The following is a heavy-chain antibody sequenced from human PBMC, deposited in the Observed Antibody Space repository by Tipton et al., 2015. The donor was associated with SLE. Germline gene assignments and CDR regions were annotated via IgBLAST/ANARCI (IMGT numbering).Heavy chain of an antibody. V-gene: IGHV4-34*01. CDR1: GGSFSGYF. CDR2: INHSGST. J-gene: IGHJ6*02. CDR3: ARRPHYYYYGMDV. Sequence: TLSLTCAVYGGSFSGYFWSWIRQPPGKGLEWIGEINHSGSTNYNPSLKSRVTISVDTAKNQFSLKLSSVTAADTAVYYCARRPHYYYYGMDVWGQGTTVTLSS.